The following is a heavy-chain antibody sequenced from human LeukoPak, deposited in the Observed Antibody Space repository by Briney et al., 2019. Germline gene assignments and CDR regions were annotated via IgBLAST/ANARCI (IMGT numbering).Heavy chain of an antibody. CDR2: INPNSGGT. V-gene: IGHV1-2*02. Sequence: ASVKVSCKASGYTFTGYYMHWVRQAPGQGLEWMGWINPNSGGTNYAQKFQGRVTMTRDTSISTAYMERSRLRSDDTAVYYCARAGTGAAAAGPGTSFDIWGQGTMVTVSS. CDR3: ARAGTGAAAAGPGTSFDI. CDR1: GYTFTGYY. D-gene: IGHD6-13*01. J-gene: IGHJ3*02.